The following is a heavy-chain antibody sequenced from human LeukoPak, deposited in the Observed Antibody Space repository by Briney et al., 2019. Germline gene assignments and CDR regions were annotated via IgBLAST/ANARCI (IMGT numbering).Heavy chain of an antibody. Sequence: GRSLRLSCAASGFTFSSYGMHWVRQAPGKGLEWVAVISYDGSNKYYADSVKGRFTISRDNSKNTLYLQMNSLRAEDTAVYFCAREVRGFYYFDYWGRGMLVTVSS. D-gene: IGHD5-12*01. CDR2: ISYDGSNK. J-gene: IGHJ4*02. CDR1: GFTFSSYG. V-gene: IGHV3-30*03. CDR3: AREVRGFYYFDY.